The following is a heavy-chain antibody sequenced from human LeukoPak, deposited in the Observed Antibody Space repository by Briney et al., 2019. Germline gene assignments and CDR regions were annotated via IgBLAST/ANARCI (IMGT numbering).Heavy chain of an antibody. CDR2: ISHGGGNK. Sequence: GGSLRLSCPASGFTFISYGMHWVRQPPGKGLEWVAGISHGGGNKYYVDSVKGRFTISRDNSKNTLFLQMNSLRAEDTAVYYCAKAYGYGDYAADAFDIWGQGTMVTVSS. J-gene: IGHJ3*02. CDR3: AKAYGYGDYAADAFDI. CDR1: GFTFISYG. V-gene: IGHV3-30*18. D-gene: IGHD4-17*01.